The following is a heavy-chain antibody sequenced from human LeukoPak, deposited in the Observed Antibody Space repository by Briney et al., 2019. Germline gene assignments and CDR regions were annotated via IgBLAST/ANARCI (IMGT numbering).Heavy chain of an antibody. CDR1: GGSISSYL. Sequence: SETLSLTCTVSGGSISSYLWSWIRQSPGKGPEWIGYISNSGSTNYNPSLRSRVTISLDTSKNQFSLRLSFVTAADTAVYYCARDKSLSGNWFGNDYWGQGTLVTVSS. CDR3: ARDKSLSGNWFGNDY. J-gene: IGHJ4*02. CDR2: ISNSGST. D-gene: IGHD3-10*01. V-gene: IGHV4-59*01.